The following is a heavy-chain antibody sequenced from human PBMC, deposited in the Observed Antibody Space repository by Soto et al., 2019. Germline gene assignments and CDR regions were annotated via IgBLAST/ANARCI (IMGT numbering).Heavy chain of an antibody. CDR1: GGSISNYY. Sequence: QVQLQESGPGLVKPSETLSLTCTVSGGSISNYYWSWIRQTPGKGQEWLGYIYYRGNTKYNPSLKSRVTISIDTSKNQFSLNLTSVTAADTAVYYCARPRTDILTGFAFDIWGQGTMVTVSS. V-gene: IGHV4-59*08. J-gene: IGHJ3*02. CDR3: ARPRTDILTGFAFDI. D-gene: IGHD3-9*01. CDR2: IYYRGNT.